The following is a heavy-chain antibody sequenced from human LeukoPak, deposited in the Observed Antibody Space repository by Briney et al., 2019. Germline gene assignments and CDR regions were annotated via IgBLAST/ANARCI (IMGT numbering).Heavy chain of an antibody. CDR1: GFTFSSYE. D-gene: IGHD1-26*01. V-gene: IGHV3-48*03. J-gene: IGHJ4*02. CDR3: AREGAVRGYYFDY. CDR2: ISSSGSII. Sequence: PGXXLXLSCAASGFTFSSYEMNWVRQAPGKGLEWVSYISSSGSIIYYADSVKGRFTISRDNAKNSLYLQMNSLRAEGTAVYYCAREGAVRGYYFDYWGQGTLVTVSS.